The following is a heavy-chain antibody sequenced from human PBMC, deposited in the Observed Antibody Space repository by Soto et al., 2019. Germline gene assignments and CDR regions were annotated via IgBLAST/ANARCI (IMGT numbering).Heavy chain of an antibody. V-gene: IGHV3-30*18. CDR2: TSYDGNNK. D-gene: IGHD2-15*01. CDR1: GFTFGNYG. J-gene: IGHJ4*02. CDR3: AKGGGSARDFDY. Sequence: QVQLVDSGGDVVQPGGSLRLSCTGSGFTFGNYGMHWVRQAPGKGLEWVASTSYDGNNKYYADSLKGRFTISRDNSKQMVYLHMTSLGPEDTAGYYCAKGGGSARDFDYWGQGALVTVSS.